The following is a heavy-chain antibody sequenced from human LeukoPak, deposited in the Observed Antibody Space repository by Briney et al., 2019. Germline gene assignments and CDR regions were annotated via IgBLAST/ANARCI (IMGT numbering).Heavy chain of an antibody. V-gene: IGHV3-23*01. CDR3: TSRPLLSYYGSGRTRSDY. Sequence: PGGSLRLSCAASGFHFSTHGMNWVRQAPGKGLEWVSGISPSGDITYYADSVMGRFTISRDNRKSTVSLQMNSLKTEDTAVYYCTSRPLLSYYGSGRTRSDYWGQGTLVTVSS. CDR1: GFHFSTHG. J-gene: IGHJ4*02. CDR2: ISPSGDIT. D-gene: IGHD3-10*01.